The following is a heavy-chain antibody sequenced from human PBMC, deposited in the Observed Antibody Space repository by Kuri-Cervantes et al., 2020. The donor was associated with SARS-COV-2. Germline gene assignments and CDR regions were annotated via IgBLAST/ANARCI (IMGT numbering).Heavy chain of an antibody. J-gene: IGHJ5*02. Sequence: SVKVSCKASGGTFSSYAISWVRQAPGQGLEWMGGIIPIFGTANYAQKFQGRVTITADESTSTAYMELSSLRSEDTAVYYCAREEDYYGLGLHWFDPWGQGTLVTVSS. CDR2: IIPIFGTA. V-gene: IGHV1-69*13. CDR1: GGTFSSYA. D-gene: IGHD3-10*01. CDR3: AREEDYYGLGLHWFDP.